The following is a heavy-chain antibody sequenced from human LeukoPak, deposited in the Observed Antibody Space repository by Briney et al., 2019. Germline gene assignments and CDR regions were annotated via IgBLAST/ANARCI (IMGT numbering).Heavy chain of an antibody. V-gene: IGHV1-69*13. J-gene: IGHJ5*02. D-gene: IGHD3-9*01. CDR1: GGTFSSYA. CDR2: IIPIFGTA. Sequence: SVKVSCKASGGTFSSYAISWVRQAPGQGLEWMGGIIPIFGTANYAQKFQGRVTITADESTSTAYMELSSLRSEDTVLYYRQKTSYDILTGYYFGWFDPWGQGTLVTVSS. CDR3: QKTSYDILTGYYFGWFDP.